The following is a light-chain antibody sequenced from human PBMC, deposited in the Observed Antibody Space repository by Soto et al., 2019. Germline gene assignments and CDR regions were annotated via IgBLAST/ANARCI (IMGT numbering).Light chain of an antibody. V-gene: IGLV2-14*01. CDR1: SSDVGGYNY. CDR3: SSYTSSSTLVV. J-gene: IGLJ2*01. Sequence: QSALTQPASVSGSPGQSITISCTGTSSDVGGYNYVSWYQQHPGKAPKLMIYEVSNRPSGVSNRFSGSKSCNTASLTISGLQAEDEADYYCSSYTSSSTLVVFGGGTKLPS. CDR2: EVS.